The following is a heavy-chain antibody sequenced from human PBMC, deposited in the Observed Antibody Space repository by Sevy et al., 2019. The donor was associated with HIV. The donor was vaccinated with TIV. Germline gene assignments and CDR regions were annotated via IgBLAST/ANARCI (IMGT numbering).Heavy chain of an antibody. CDR3: ARASVAGWRWGGWSDP. J-gene: IGHJ5*02. D-gene: IGHD6-19*01. Sequence: GGSLRLSCAASGFTFTTYWMTWVRQAPGKGLEWVANINQDGSKINYVDSVKGRFTISRDNAKNSLYLQMNSLRDEDTAVYYCARASVAGWRWGGWSDPWGQGTLVTVSS. CDR2: INQDGSKI. CDR1: GFTFTTYW. V-gene: IGHV3-7*01.